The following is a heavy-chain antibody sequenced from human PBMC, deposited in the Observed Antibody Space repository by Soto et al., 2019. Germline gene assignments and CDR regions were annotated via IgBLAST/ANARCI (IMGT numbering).Heavy chain of an antibody. CDR2: INSDGSST. Sequence: GESLRLSCAASGFTFSSYCMHWVRQAPGKGLVWVARINSDGSSTSYADSVKGRFTITRDKSKNTLYLPMNSLRAEDTAVYYCAKDPSEEDIDCLPGVDWFDPWGQGTLVTVSS. J-gene: IGHJ5*02. D-gene: IGHD3-9*01. V-gene: IGHV3-74*01. CDR3: AKDPSEEDIDCLPGVDWFDP. CDR1: GFTFSSYC.